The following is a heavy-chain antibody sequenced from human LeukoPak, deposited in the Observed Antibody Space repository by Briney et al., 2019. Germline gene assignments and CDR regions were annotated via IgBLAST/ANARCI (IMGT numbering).Heavy chain of an antibody. J-gene: IGHJ4*02. D-gene: IGHD1-1*01. CDR3: ARGPRVATYYYFDY. CDR1: GFTVSANY. V-gene: IGHV3-53*01. Sequence: GGSLRLSCAASGFTVSANYMSWVRQAPGKGLEWVSVLFGGGTIYYADSVSGRFTISRDNSKNTLYLQLNSLRAEDTAVYYCARGPRVATYYYFDYWGQGTLVTVSS. CDR2: LFGGGTI.